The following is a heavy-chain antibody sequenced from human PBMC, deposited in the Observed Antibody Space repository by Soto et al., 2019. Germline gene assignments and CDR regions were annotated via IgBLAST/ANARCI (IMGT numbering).Heavy chain of an antibody. CDR1: GFTFSSCA. CDR2: ISYDGSNK. Sequence: QVQLVESGGGVVQPGRSLRLSCAASGFTFSSCAMHWVRQAPGKGLEWVALISYDGSNKYYADSVKGRFTISRDNSKNPLCLQMNSLRAEETAVYYCARDKRDLRFLEWSYYFDYWGQGTLVTVSS. J-gene: IGHJ4*02. CDR3: ARDKRDLRFLEWSYYFDY. D-gene: IGHD3-3*01. V-gene: IGHV3-30-3*01.